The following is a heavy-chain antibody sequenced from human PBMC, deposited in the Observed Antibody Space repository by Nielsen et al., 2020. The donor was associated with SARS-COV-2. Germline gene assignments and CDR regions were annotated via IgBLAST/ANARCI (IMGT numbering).Heavy chain of an antibody. CDR1: GFTFSSYW. V-gene: IGHV3-9*01. D-gene: IGHD3-16*01. Sequence: GGSLRLSCAASGFTFSSYWMHWVRQAPGKGLEWVSGISWNSGSIGYADSVKGRFTISRDNAKNSLYLQMNSLRAEDTALYYCAKEGGLWYYFDYWGQGTLVTVSS. J-gene: IGHJ4*02. CDR2: ISWNSGSI. CDR3: AKEGGLWYYFDY.